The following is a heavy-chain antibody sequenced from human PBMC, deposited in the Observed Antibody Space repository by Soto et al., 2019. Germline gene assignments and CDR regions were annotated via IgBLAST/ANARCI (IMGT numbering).Heavy chain of an antibody. CDR1: GFTFSSYS. D-gene: IGHD3-22*01. CDR2: ISSRSTFM. V-gene: IGHV3-21*01. CDR3: TIDLRPRYHCDRSADDAFDV. Sequence: EVQLVESGGGLVKPGGSLRLSCEASGFTFSSYSVNWVRQAPGKGLEWVSSISSRSTFMYYADSVKGRFTISRDNAKNSMCLQMNSLTAEDTAVNYCTIDLRPRYHCDRSADDAFDVWGQGTMVTVSS. J-gene: IGHJ3*01.